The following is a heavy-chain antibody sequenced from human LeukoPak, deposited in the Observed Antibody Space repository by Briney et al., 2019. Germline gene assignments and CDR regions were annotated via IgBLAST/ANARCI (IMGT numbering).Heavy chain of an antibody. CDR3: ARSDGYGLVGI. V-gene: IGHV4-39*07. CDR1: GVSISSGSNY. CDR2: IYSRGNT. D-gene: IGHD3-10*01. Sequence: SETLSLTCSVSGVSISSGSNYWGWIRQPPGKTLEWIGSIYSRGNTYYNPSLKSRVIILIDTAKNHFSLNLSSVTAADTAVYYCARSDGYGLVGIWGQGTMVTVSS. J-gene: IGHJ3*02.